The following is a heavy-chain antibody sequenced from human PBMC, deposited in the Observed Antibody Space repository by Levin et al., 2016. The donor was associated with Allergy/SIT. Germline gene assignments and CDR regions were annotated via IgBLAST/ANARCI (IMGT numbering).Heavy chain of an antibody. CDR3: VRYNSGWSSPIDY. V-gene: IGHV3-11*06. CDR2: ISASGSFT. CDR1: GFTSTDFY. Sequence: GGSLRLSCAASGFTSTDFYMSWVRQAPGKSLEWIAYISASGSFTTYADSVEGRFTISRDKAKNSLILQMNSLRAEDAGVYFCVRYNSGWSSPIDYWGQGTLVTVSS. J-gene: IGHJ4*02. D-gene: IGHD6-19*01.